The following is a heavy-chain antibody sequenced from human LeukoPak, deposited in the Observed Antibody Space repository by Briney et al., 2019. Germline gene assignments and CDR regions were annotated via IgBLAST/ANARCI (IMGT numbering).Heavy chain of an antibody. J-gene: IGHJ4*02. Sequence: SETLSLICTVSGGSISSYYWSWIRQPPGKGLEWIGYIYYSGSTNYNPSLKSRVTISVDTSKNQFSLKLSSVTAADTAVYYCARDHEDPYYFDYWGQGTLVTVSS. V-gene: IGHV4-59*01. CDR3: ARDHEDPYYFDY. CDR1: GGSISSYY. CDR2: IYYSGST.